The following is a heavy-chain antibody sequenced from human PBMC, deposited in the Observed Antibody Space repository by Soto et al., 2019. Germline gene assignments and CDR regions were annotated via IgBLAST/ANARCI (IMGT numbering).Heavy chain of an antibody. D-gene: IGHD1-1*01. CDR1: GDSIIRSDFY. Sequence: SETLSLTCTVSGDSIIRSDFYWGWVRQPPRKGLGWIGSIFYLGSSYYNPSLKSRFTMSVNTSKNQYSLRLRSVTDANTALYFCARHSLERRKNNSFDPWGQGXMVTVYS. J-gene: IGHJ5*02. CDR2: IFYLGSS. CDR3: ARHSLERRKNNSFDP. V-gene: IGHV4-39*01.